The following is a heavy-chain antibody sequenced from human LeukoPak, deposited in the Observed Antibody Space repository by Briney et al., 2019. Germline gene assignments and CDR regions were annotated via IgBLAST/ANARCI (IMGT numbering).Heavy chain of an antibody. D-gene: IGHD1-26*01. Sequence: KPSETLSLTCTVSGGSISSSSYYWGWIRQPPGKGLEWIGSIYYSGGTYYNPSLKSRVTISVDTSKNQFSLKLSSVTAADTAVYYCARHGKWELSFDYWGQGTLVTVSS. J-gene: IGHJ4*02. CDR1: GGSISSSSYY. CDR2: IYYSGGT. CDR3: ARHGKWELSFDY. V-gene: IGHV4-39*01.